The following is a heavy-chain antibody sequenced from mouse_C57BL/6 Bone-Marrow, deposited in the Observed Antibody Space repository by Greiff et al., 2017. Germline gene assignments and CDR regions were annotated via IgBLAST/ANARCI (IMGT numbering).Heavy chain of an antibody. V-gene: IGHV1-81*01. CDR3: ARDDDGYGFAY. J-gene: IGHJ3*01. D-gene: IGHD2-3*01. CDR1: GYTFTSYG. Sequence: VQLQESGAELARPGASVKLSCKASGYTFTSYGISWVKQRTGQGLEWIGEIYPRSGNTYYNEKFKGKATLTADKSSSTAYMELRSLTSEDSAVYFCARDDDGYGFAYWGQGTLVTVSA. CDR2: IYPRSGNT.